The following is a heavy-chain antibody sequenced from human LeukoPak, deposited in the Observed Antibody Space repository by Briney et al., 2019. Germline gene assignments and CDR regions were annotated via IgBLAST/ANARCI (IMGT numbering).Heavy chain of an antibody. V-gene: IGHV4-34*01. Sequence: SETLSLTCAVYGGSFSGYYWSWIRQPPGKGLEWIGEINHSGSTNYNPSLKSRVTISVDTSKNQFSLKLSSVTAADTAVYYCARGSAVAAHLDYWGQGTLVTVSS. CDR2: INHSGST. CDR3: ARGSAVAAHLDY. D-gene: IGHD6-19*01. CDR1: GGSFSGYY. J-gene: IGHJ4*02.